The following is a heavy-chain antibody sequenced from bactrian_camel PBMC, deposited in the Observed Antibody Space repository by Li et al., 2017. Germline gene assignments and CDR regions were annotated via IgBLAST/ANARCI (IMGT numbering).Heavy chain of an antibody. CDR1: KHSNNPYNMA. D-gene: IGHD5*01. Sequence: HVQLVESGGGSVQPGGSLRLSCTPSKHSNNPYNMALAWFRQAPGKEREGVAAITPGNTYTYYADSVKDRFTITRVTSNANDTLYLQMNSLKPEDTAMYYCAAVTWVGYCPAQWPYWGQGTQVTVS. V-gene: IGHV3S54*01. CDR2: ITPGNTYT. J-gene: IGHJ4*01. CDR3: AAVTWVGYCPAQWPY.